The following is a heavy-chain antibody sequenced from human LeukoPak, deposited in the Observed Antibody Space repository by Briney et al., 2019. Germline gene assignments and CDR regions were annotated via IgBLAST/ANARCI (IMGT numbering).Heavy chain of an antibody. D-gene: IGHD6-13*01. V-gene: IGHV3-23*01. J-gene: IGHJ4*02. Sequence: PGGSLRLSCAASGFTFSNYAMTWVRQAPGKGLEWVSGIYASGAATHYADTVKGRFTISRDNSKNSLYLQMNSLRAGDTAVYYCARDDFIAAAGHDYWGQGTLVTVSS. CDR1: GFTFSNYA. CDR3: ARDDFIAAAGHDY. CDR2: IYASGAAT.